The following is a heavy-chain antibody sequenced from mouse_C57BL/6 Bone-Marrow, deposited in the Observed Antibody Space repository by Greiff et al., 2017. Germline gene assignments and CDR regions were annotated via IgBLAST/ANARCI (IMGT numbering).Heavy chain of an antibody. CDR1: GYTFTSYW. D-gene: IGHD2-12*01. J-gene: IGHJ3*01. CDR2: IDPSDSYT. CDR3: ARGPYSPPFAY. V-gene: IGHV1-59*01. Sequence: VQLQQPGAELVRPGTSVKLSCKASGYTFTSYWMHWVKQRPGQGLEWIGVIDPSDSYTNYNQKFKGKATLTVDTSSSTAYMQLSSLTSEDSAVYYCARGPYSPPFAYWGQGTLVTVSA.